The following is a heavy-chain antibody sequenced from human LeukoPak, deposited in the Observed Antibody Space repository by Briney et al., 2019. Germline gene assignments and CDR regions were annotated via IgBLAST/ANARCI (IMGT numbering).Heavy chain of an antibody. J-gene: IGHJ4*02. CDR2: IIPILGIA. CDR3: ARDRGVAVAGSDY. Sequence: SVKVSCTASGGTFSSYAISWVRQAPGQGLEWMGRIIPILGIANYAQKFQGRVTITADKSTSTAYMELSSLRSEDTAVYYCARDRGVAVAGSDYWGQGTLVTVSS. V-gene: IGHV1-69*04. D-gene: IGHD6-19*01. CDR1: GGTFSSYA.